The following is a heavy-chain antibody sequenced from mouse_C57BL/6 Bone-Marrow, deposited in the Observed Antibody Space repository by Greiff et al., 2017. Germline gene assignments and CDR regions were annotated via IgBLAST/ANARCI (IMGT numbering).Heavy chain of an antibody. CDR1: GYTFTHYW. V-gene: IGHV1-63*01. J-gene: IGHJ4*01. D-gene: IGHD3-1*01. Sequence: QVQLQQSGAELVRPGTSVKMSCKASGYTFTHYWIGWAKQRPGHGLEWIGDIYPGGGYTNYNEKFKGKATLTADKSSSTAYMQFSSLTSEDSAIYYCAREGAFYYAMDYWGQGTSVTVSS. CDR2: IYPGGGYT. CDR3: AREGAFYYAMDY.